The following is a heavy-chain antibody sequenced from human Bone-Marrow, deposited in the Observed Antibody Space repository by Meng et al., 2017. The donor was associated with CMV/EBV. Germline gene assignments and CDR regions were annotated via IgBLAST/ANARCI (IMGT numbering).Heavy chain of an antibody. Sequence: GSLRLSCAVYGGSFSGYYWSWIRQPPGKGLEWIGEINHSGSTNYNPSLKSRVTISVDTSKNQFSLKLSSVTAADTAVYYCARDITPPTYRGIVGAIEGFDPWGQGTLVTVSS. CDR1: GGSFSGYY. CDR3: ARDITPPTYRGIVGAIEGFDP. CDR2: INHSGST. V-gene: IGHV4-34*01. D-gene: IGHD1-26*01. J-gene: IGHJ5*02.